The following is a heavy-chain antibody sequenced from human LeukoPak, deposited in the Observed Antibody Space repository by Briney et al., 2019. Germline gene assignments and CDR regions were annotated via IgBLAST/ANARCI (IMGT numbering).Heavy chain of an antibody. Sequence: PLETLSLTCTVSGASISTGGFYWTWIRQPPGEGLEWIGYIYYTGSADYNASLKSRLTISLDTSKNRFSLKLNSVTAADTAVYYCARDHSYYFGSQTSTLDVWGQGTAVTVSS. CDR2: IYYTGSA. V-gene: IGHV4-31*03. CDR3: ARDHSYYFGSQTSTLDV. CDR1: GASISTGGFY. D-gene: IGHD3-10*01. J-gene: IGHJ6*02.